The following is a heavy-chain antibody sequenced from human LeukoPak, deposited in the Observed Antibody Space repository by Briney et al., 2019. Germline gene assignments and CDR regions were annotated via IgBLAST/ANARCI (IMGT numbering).Heavy chain of an antibody. CDR1: GFTVSTDH. J-gene: IGHJ4*02. CDR3: ARVWELSFDY. Sequence: GGSLRLSCAASGFTVSTDHMSWVRQAPGKGLEWVAVSYSGGTSQYAESVKGRFTISRDNSKNTLDLQMNSPRVEDTALYYCARVWELSFDYWGQGTLVTVSS. D-gene: IGHD1-26*01. CDR2: SYSGGTS. V-gene: IGHV3-53*01.